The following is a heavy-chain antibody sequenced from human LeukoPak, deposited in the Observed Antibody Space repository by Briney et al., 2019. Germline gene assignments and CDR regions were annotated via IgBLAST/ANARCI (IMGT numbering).Heavy chain of an antibody. V-gene: IGHV4-59*01. J-gene: IGHJ6*03. CDR3: ARSRVPAAMVGYYYYYMDV. CDR2: VHYSGNT. Sequence: KTSETLSLTCTVSGGSISDYYWTWIRQPPGKGLEWIGYVHYSGNTNYNPSLKSRITISLDTSKNQFSLKLSSVSAADTAVYYCARSRVPAAMVGYYYYYMDVWGKGTTVTVSS. CDR1: GGSISDYY. D-gene: IGHD2-2*01.